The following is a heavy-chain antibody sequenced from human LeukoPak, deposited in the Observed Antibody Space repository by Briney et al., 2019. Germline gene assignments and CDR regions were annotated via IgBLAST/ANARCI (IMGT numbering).Heavy chain of an antibody. CDR3: ARAGRGCSGGSCKQAFDY. D-gene: IGHD2-15*01. CDR2: IYTSGST. Sequence: PSETLSLTCTVSGGSISSGSYYWSWILQPAGKGLEWIGRIYTSGSTNYNPSLKSRVTISVDTSKNQFSLKLSSVTAADTAVYYCARAGRGCSGGSCKQAFDYWGQGTLVTVSS. J-gene: IGHJ4*02. V-gene: IGHV4-61*02. CDR1: GGSISSGSYY.